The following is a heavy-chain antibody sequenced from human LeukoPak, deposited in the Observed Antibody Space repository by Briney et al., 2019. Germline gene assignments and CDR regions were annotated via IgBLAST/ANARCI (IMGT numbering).Heavy chain of an antibody. D-gene: IGHD3-10*01. CDR2: ISSSSSYT. J-gene: IGHJ3*02. CDR1: GFIFSDYH. Sequence: PGGSLRLSCAASGFIFSDYHMSWIRQAPGKGLEWVSYISSSSSYTNYADSVKGRSTISRDNAKNSLYLQMNSLRAEDTAVYYCAGVRGAWNAFDIWGQGTMVTVSS. CDR3: AGVRGAWNAFDI. V-gene: IGHV3-11*06.